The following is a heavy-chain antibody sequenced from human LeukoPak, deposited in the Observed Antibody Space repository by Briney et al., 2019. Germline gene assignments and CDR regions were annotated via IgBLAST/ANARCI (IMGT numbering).Heavy chain of an antibody. CDR1: GFTFSSYA. CDR3: ARDRSSSSDFDY. V-gene: IGHV3-30-3*01. J-gene: IGHJ4*02. Sequence: GGSLRLSCAASGFTFSSYAMHWVRQAPGKGLEWVAVISYDGSNKYYADSVKGRFTISRDNSKNTLYLQMNSLRAEGTAVYYCARDRSSSSDFDYWGQGTLVTVSS. CDR2: ISYDGSNK. D-gene: IGHD6-6*01.